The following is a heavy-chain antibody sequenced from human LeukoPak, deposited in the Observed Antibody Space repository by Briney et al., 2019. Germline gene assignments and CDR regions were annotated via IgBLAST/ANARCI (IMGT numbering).Heavy chain of an antibody. J-gene: IGHJ4*02. CDR1: GFTFSSSD. D-gene: IGHD5-12*01. Sequence: AGRSLRLSCAASGFTFSSSDMHWVRQAPGKGLEWVAVISYDGSNKYYADSVKGRFTISRDNSKNTLYLQMNSLRAEDTAVYYCAKDLGYSGYDPLDYWGQGTLVIVSS. CDR2: ISYDGSNK. CDR3: AKDLGYSGYDPLDY. V-gene: IGHV3-30*18.